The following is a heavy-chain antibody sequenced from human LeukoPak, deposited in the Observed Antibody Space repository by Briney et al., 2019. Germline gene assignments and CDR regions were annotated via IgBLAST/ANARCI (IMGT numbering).Heavy chain of an antibody. Sequence: SETLSLTCTVSGGSISRYYWSWIRQPPGKGLEWIGYIYYSGSTIYNPSLKSRVTISVDTSKNQFSLKLSSVTAADTAVYYCARLHYGGNYGYYYYYMDVWGKGTTVTISS. V-gene: IGHV4-59*08. CDR2: IYYSGST. CDR1: GGSISRYY. D-gene: IGHD4-23*01. CDR3: ARLHYGGNYGYYYYYMDV. J-gene: IGHJ6*03.